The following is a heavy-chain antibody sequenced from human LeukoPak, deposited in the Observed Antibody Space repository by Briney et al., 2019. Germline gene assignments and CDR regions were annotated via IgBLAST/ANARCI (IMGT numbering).Heavy chain of an antibody. V-gene: IGHV3-7*01. CDR2: IKQDGSEK. CDR3: ASEGYSSSSFFDY. Sequence: PGGSLRLSCAASGFTFSSYWMSWVRQAPGKGLEWVANIKQDGSEKYYVDSVKGRFPISRDNAKNSLYLQMNSLRAEDTAVYYCASEGYSSSSFFDYWGQGTLVTVSS. D-gene: IGHD6-13*01. J-gene: IGHJ4*02. CDR1: GFTFSSYW.